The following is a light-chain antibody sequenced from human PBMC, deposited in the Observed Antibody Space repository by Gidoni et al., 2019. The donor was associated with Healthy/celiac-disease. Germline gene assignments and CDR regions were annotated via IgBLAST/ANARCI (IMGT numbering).Light chain of an antibody. CDR3: QRYGSSPGT. CDR2: GAS. J-gene: IGKJ1*01. Sequence: IVFTPSPGTLSLCPGERATLSCRASQSISSYYLAWYQQTPAQAHRLLIDGASSMATGIPDRFSGSGSGAVFTLTISRLEAEDVAEYYCQRYGSSPGTFGQGTKVEIK. V-gene: IGKV3-20*01. CDR1: QSISSYY.